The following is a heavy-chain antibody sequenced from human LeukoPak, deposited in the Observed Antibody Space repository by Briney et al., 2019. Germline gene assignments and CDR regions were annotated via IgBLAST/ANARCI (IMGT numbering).Heavy chain of an antibody. CDR1: GFTFSSYW. CDR2: INSDGSST. Sequence: QPGGSLRLSCAASGFTFSSYWMHWVRQAPGKGLVWVSRINSDGSSTSYADSVKGRFTISRDNAENTLYPQMNSLRAEDTAVYYCASLGYDFWSGYNYGMDVWGQGTTVTVSS. D-gene: IGHD3-3*01. V-gene: IGHV3-74*01. J-gene: IGHJ6*02. CDR3: ASLGYDFWSGYNYGMDV.